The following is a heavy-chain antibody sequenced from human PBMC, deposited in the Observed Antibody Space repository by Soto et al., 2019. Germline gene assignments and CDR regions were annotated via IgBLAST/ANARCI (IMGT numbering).Heavy chain of an antibody. V-gene: IGHV1-46*01. J-gene: IGHJ6*02. Sequence: GASVKVSCKASGYTFTSYYMHWMRQAPGQGLEWMGIINSSGDSTTYAQRFQGRVTMTRDTSTSTAYMELSSLRSDDTAVYYCARVSYSSYPRYYHYGMDVWGQGTTVTVSS. CDR2: INSSGDST. CDR1: GYTFTSYY. CDR3: ARVSYSSYPRYYHYGMDV. D-gene: IGHD6-6*01.